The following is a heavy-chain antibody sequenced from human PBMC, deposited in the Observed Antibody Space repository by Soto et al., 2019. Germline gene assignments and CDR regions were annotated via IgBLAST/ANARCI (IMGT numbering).Heavy chain of an antibody. V-gene: IGHV1-69*06. Sequence: ASVKVSCKASGGTFSSCAISWVRQAPGQGLEWMGGIIPIFGTANYAQKFQGRVTITADKSTSTAYMELSSLRSEDTAVYYCARDRSYYDSSGYYRGYGMDVWGQGTTVTVSS. CDR2: IIPIFGTA. J-gene: IGHJ6*02. CDR1: GGTFSSCA. CDR3: ARDRSYYDSSGYYRGYGMDV. D-gene: IGHD3-22*01.